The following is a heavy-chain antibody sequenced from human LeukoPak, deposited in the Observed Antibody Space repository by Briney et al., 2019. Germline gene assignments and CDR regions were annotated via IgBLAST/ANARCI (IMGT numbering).Heavy chain of an antibody. D-gene: IGHD3-10*02. J-gene: IGHJ6*04. V-gene: IGHV3-21*01. CDR1: GFTFSGYG. CDR3: AELGITMIGGV. Sequence: GGSLRLSCAASGFTFSGYGMNWVRQAPGKGLEWVSSISSGSTYTYYADSVKGRFTISRDNAKNSLYLQMNSLRAEDTAVYYCAELGITMIGGVWGKGTTVTISS. CDR2: ISSGSTYT.